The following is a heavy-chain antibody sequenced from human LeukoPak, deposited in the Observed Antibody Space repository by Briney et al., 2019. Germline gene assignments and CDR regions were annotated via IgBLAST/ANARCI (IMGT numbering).Heavy chain of an antibody. J-gene: IGHJ6*02. V-gene: IGHV3-53*01. CDR1: GFTSSTYS. Sequence: GGSLRLSCTASGFTSSTYSMSWVRQAPGKGLEWVSVIYSGGSTYYADSVKGRFTISRDNSKNTLYLQMNSLRAEDTAVYYCARDTRSYYYYGMDVWGQGTTVTVSS. CDR3: ARDTRSYYYYGMDV. CDR2: IYSGGST.